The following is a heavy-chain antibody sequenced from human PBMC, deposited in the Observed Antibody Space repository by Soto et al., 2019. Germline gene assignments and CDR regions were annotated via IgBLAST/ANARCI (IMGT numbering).Heavy chain of an antibody. CDR3: ARWDYYDSSGPLGQH. D-gene: IGHD3-22*01. V-gene: IGHV1-18*01. J-gene: IGHJ1*01. CDR2: ISAYNGNT. CDR1: GYTFTSYG. Sequence: ASVKVSCKASGYTFTSYGISWVRQAPGQGLEWMGWISAYNGNTNYAQKLQGRVTMTTDTSTSTAYMELRSLRSDDTAVYYCARWDYYDSSGPLGQHWGQGTLVTVSS.